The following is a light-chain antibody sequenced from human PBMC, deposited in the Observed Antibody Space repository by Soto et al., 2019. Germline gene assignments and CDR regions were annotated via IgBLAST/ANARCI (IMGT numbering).Light chain of an antibody. V-gene: IGLV2-14*01. CDR3: GSFTTSRIWV. CDR1: SSDVGGDKY. Sequence: QSALTQPASVSGSPGQSITVSCTGSSSDVGGDKYVSWYQQQPGKGPNLMIYGVNSRPSGISNRFSGSKSGNTASLTISGLQVEDEAEYFCGSFTTSRIWVFGGGTQLTVL. J-gene: IGLJ3*02. CDR2: GVN.